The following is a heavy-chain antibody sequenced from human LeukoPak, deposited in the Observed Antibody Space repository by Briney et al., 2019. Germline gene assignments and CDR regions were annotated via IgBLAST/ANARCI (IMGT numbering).Heavy chain of an antibody. CDR3: ARAPYFRTVIAGAIGY. J-gene: IGHJ4*02. CDR1: GFTFSSYA. V-gene: IGHV3-30*04. D-gene: IGHD1-26*01. Sequence: GRSLTLSCAASGFTFSSYAMHWVRQAPGKGLEWVAVISYDGSNKYYADSVKGRFTISRDNSKNTLYLQMNSLRAEDTAVYYCARAPYFRTVIAGAIGYWGQGTLVTVSS. CDR2: ISYDGSNK.